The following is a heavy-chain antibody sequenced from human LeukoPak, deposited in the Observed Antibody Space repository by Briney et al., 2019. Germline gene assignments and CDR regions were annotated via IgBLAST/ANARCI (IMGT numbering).Heavy chain of an antibody. V-gene: IGHV5-51*01. J-gene: IGHJ4*02. CDR2: IYPGDSDT. CDR1: GYSFTSYW. D-gene: IGHD3-10*01. Sequence: HGESLKISCKGSGYSFTSYWIGWVRQMPGKGLEWMGIIYPGDSDTRYRPSFQGQVTISADKSISTAYLQWGSLKASDTAMYYCARFGAMVRGVIDYWGQGTLVTVSS. CDR3: ARFGAMVRGVIDY.